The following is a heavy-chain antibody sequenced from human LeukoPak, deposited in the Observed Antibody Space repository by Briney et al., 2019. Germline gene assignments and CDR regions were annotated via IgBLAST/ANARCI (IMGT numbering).Heavy chain of an antibody. CDR1: GFTFDDYG. CDR3: ARGGISSSSIPYFDY. D-gene: IGHD6-6*01. Sequence: GGSLRLSCAASGFTFDDYGMSWVRHAPGKGLEWVSGINWNGGNTGYADSVKGRFTISRDNAKNSLYLQMNSLRAEDTALYHCARGGISSSSIPYFDYWGQGTLVTVSS. J-gene: IGHJ4*02. CDR2: INWNGGNT. V-gene: IGHV3-20*01.